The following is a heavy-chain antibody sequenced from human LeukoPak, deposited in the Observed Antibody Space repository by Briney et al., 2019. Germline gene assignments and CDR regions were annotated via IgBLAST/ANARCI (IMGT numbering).Heavy chain of an antibody. J-gene: IGHJ4*02. Sequence: PSETLSLTCTVSGGSISSYYWSWIRQPPGKGLEWIGYIYYSGSTNYNPSLKSRVTISVDTSKNQFSLKLSSVTAADTAVYYYARATSVLIGKQYYFDYWGQGTLVTVSS. CDR2: IYYSGST. CDR1: GGSISSYY. V-gene: IGHV4-59*01. CDR3: ARATSVLIGKQYYFDY. D-gene: IGHD2/OR15-2a*01.